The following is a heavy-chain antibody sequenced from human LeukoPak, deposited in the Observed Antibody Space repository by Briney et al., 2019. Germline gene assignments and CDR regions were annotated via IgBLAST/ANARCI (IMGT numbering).Heavy chain of an antibody. CDR3: ARGLTMVRGAMDV. Sequence: SETLSLTCAVYGGSFSGYYWSWIRQPPGKGLEWIGEINHSGSTNYNPSLKSRVTISVDTSKNQFSLKLSSVTAADTAVYYCARGLTMVRGAMDVWGKGTTVAVSS. J-gene: IGHJ6*04. CDR1: GGSFSGYY. V-gene: IGHV4-34*01. D-gene: IGHD3-10*01. CDR2: INHSGST.